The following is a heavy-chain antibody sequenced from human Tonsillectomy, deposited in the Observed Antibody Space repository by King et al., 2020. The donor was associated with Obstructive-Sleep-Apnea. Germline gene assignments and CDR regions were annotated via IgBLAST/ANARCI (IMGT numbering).Heavy chain of an antibody. CDR2: ISSSGNTI. J-gene: IGHJ1*01. CDR3: ARDRAPEYFQH. D-gene: IGHD3-10*01. CDR1: GFTFSDYY. V-gene: IGHV3-11*01. Sequence: VQLVESGGGLVKPGGSLRLSCAASGFTFSDYYMNWIRQAPGKGLEWVSYISSSGNTIYHADSVKGRFTISRDNAKNSLFLQMNSLRAEDTAVYYCARDRAPEYFQHWGQGTLVTVSS.